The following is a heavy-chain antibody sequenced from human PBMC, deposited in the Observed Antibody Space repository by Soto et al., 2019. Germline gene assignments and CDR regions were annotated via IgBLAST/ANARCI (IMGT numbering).Heavy chain of an antibody. D-gene: IGHD1-20*01. J-gene: IGHJ6*02. V-gene: IGHV4-34*01. CDR2: ITHSGST. CDR3: ASGPRITRALVRWNYGMDV. CDR1: AGSFSGYY. Sequence: QVHLQQWGAGLLKPSETLSLTCAVYAGSFSGYYWRWIRQPPGKGLELLGEITHSGSTNYHPSLMTRFTISVDTSKIQFSLKQSYVTAADTAVYYCASGPRITRALVRWNYGMDVWGQGTTVNVSS.